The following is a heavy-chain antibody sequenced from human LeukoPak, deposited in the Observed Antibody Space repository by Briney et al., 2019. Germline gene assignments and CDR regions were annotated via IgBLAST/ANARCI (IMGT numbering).Heavy chain of an antibody. J-gene: IGHJ4*01. CDR1: GLTFSSLG. CDR3: VSPVFINY. Sequence: GGSLRPSCSASGLTFSSLGMHWVRQAPGKGLEHVSTIGSDGDSTYYADSVKDRFTISRDNSKNALYLQMTSLRPEDSAVYYCVSPVFINYWGQGTLVTVSS. V-gene: IGHV3-64D*06. CDR2: IGSDGDST. D-gene: IGHD1-14*01.